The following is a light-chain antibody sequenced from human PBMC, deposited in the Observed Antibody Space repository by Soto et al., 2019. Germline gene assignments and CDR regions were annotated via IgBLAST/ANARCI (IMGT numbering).Light chain of an antibody. CDR2: GAS. Sequence: DIQMTQSPSSVSASVGDRVTISCRASHDVRSWLAWYQQKPGKAPNLLIYGASTLQSGVPSRFSGSGSGTDFPRTISSLQPEDFATYSCQQANGDPWTFGQGTKVEIK. V-gene: IGKV1-12*02. J-gene: IGKJ1*01. CDR1: HDVRSW. CDR3: QQANGDPWT.